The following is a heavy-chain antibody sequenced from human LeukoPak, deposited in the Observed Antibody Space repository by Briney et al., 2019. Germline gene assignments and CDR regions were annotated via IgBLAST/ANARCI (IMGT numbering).Heavy chain of an antibody. V-gene: IGHV3-23*01. CDR1: GFTFSSYA. J-gene: IGHJ4*02. CDR3: ATIFTVTTFDY. Sequence: HPGGSLRLSCAASGFTFSSYAMSWVRQAPGKGLEWVSAISGSGGSTYYADSVKSRFTISRDNSKNTLYLQMNSLRAEDTAVYYCATIFTVTTFDYWGQGTLVTVSS. D-gene: IGHD4-17*01. CDR2: ISGSGGST.